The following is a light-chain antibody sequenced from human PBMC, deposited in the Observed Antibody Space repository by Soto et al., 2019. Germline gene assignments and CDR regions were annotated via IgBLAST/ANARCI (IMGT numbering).Light chain of an antibody. J-gene: IGKJ2*01. Sequence: ETVMTQSPATLSVSPGERATLSCRASQSVSSNLAWYQQKPGQAPRLLIYGASSRATGIPDRFSGSGSGTDFTLTISRLEPEDFAVYYCQQYGSSPPYTFGQGTKVDIK. V-gene: IGKV3-20*01. CDR3: QQYGSSPPYT. CDR2: GAS. CDR1: QSVSSN.